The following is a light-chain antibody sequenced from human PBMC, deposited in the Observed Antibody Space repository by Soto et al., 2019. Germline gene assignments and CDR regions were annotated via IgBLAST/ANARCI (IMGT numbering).Light chain of an antibody. Sequence: ETVMTQSPAPLSLSPGERATLSCMASQSISSNLAWFQQKPGQAPRLLIYDASTMATGFPARFSGSRSGAEFTLTINSLQSEDFAVYYCQPYNNWPLTFGGGTKVDIK. V-gene: IGKV3-15*01. CDR2: DAS. CDR3: QPYNNWPLT. J-gene: IGKJ4*01. CDR1: QSISSN.